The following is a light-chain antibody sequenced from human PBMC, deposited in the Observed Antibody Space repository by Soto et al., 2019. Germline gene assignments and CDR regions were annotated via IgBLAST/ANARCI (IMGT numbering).Light chain of an antibody. J-gene: IGLJ1*01. CDR2: EVS. V-gene: IGLV2-14*01. CDR3: CSFTTTITYV. Sequence: QSALTQPRSVSGSPGQSVTISCTGTRSDAGGYKFVSWYQQHPGKAPKLMIYEVSNRPSGVSNRFSGSKSGNTASLTISGLQAEDEADYYCCSFTTTITYVFGTGTKLTVL. CDR1: RSDAGGYKF.